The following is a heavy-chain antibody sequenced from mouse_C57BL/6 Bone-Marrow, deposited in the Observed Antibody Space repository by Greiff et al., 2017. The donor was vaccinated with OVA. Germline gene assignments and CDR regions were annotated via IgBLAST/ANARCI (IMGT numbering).Heavy chain of an antibody. CDR1: GFTFSSYA. V-gene: IGHV5-4*01. CDR2: ISDGGSYT. Sequence: EVQRVESGGGLVKPGGSLKLSCAASGFTFSSYAMSWVRQTPEKRLAWVATISDGGSYTYYPDNVKGRFTISRDNAKNNLYLQMSHLKSEDTAMYYCARVMVTTGGFDYWGQGTTLTVSS. D-gene: IGHD2-2*01. CDR3: ARVMVTTGGFDY. J-gene: IGHJ2*01.